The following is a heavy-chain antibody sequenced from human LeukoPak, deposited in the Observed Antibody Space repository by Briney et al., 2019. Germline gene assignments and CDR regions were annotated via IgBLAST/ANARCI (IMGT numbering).Heavy chain of an antibody. J-gene: IGHJ4*02. D-gene: IGHD4-17*01. Sequence: GGSLRLSCAASGLPFSTYAMSGVGQAPGKGLEWVSSIRGSDGSTYYADSVKGRFAISRDNSKNTLYLQMNSLRAEDTAVYYCAKDVYGDYGGLDYWGQGTLVTVSS. CDR1: GLPFSTYA. CDR2: IRGSDGST. V-gene: IGHV3-23*01. CDR3: AKDVYGDYGGLDY.